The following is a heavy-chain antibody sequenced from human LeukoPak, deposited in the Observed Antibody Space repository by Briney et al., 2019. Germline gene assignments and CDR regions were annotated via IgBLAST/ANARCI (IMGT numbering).Heavy chain of an antibody. D-gene: IGHD3-3*01. CDR3: ARDPLEWQISSPGWFDP. CDR2: INPNSGGT. Sequence: AASVKVSCKASGYTFTGYYMHWVRQAPGQGLEWMGWINPNSGGTNYAQKFQGRVTMTRDTSISTAYMELSRLRSDDTAVYYCARDPLEWQISSPGWFDPWGQGTLVTVSS. J-gene: IGHJ5*02. CDR1: GYTFTGYY. V-gene: IGHV1-2*02.